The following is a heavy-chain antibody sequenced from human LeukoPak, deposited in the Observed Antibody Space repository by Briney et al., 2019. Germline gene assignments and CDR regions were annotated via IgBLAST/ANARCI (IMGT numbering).Heavy chain of an antibody. CDR1: GGSISSSSYY. J-gene: IGHJ4*02. CDR2: IYYSGST. V-gene: IGHV4-39*01. D-gene: IGHD4-11*01. CDR3: ARQWTTVSDY. Sequence: PSETLSLTCTVSGGSISSSSYYWGWIRHPPGKGLEWIGRIYYSGSTYYNPSLKSRVTISVDTSKNQFSLKLSSVTAADTAVYYCARQWTTVSDYWGQGTLVTVSS.